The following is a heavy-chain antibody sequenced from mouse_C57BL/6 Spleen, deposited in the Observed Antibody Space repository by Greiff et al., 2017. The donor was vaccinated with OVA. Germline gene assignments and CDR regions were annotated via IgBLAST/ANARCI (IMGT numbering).Heavy chain of an antibody. Sequence: EVNLVESGGGLVKPGGSLKLSCAASGFTFSSYAMSWVRQTPEKRLEWVATISDGGSYTYYPDNVKGRFTISRDNAKNNLYLQMSHLKSEDTAMYYCARDLLLRWYFDVWGTGTTVTVSS. D-gene: IGHD1-1*01. V-gene: IGHV5-4*01. CDR1: GFTFSSYA. J-gene: IGHJ1*03. CDR3: ARDLLLRWYFDV. CDR2: ISDGGSYT.